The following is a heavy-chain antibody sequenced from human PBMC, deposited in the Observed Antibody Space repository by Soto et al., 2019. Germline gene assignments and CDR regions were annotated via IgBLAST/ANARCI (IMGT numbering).Heavy chain of an antibody. J-gene: IGHJ6*02. V-gene: IGHV1-18*01. D-gene: IGHD6-13*01. Sequence: ASVKVSCKASGYTFTSYGISWVRQAPGQGLEWMGWISAYNGNTNYAQKLQGRATMTTDTSTSTAYMELRSLRSDDTAVYYCAREWGSSSWYGPLYYYYYGMDVWGQGTTVTSP. CDR2: ISAYNGNT. CDR1: GYTFTSYG. CDR3: AREWGSSSWYGPLYYYYYGMDV.